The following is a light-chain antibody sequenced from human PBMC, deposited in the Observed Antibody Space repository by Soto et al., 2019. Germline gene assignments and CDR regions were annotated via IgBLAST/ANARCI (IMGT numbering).Light chain of an antibody. V-gene: IGKV1-5*01. CDR1: HSISGW. Sequence: DIPMTQSPSTLSASLGDRVTITCRASHSISGWVAWYQQKRGEAPKLLIYDASTLASGVPSRFSGSGSTTDYVLTISGLQPDDFATYYCQQYNTLSTFGRGTQVEI. CDR2: DAS. J-gene: IGKJ4*02. CDR3: QQYNTLST.